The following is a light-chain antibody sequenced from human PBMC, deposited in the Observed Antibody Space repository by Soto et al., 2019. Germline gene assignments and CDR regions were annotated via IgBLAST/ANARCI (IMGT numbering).Light chain of an antibody. J-gene: IGLJ2*01. CDR1: SSNIGAGYD. Sequence: QLVLTQPPSVSGAPGQRVTISCTGSSSNIGAGYDVHWYQQLPGTAPKLLIYGNSNRPSGVPDRFSGSKSGTSASLAIAGLQAEDEADYYCQSYDSLSGYVVFGGGTKLTVL. CDR2: GNS. V-gene: IGLV1-40*01. CDR3: QSYDSLSGYVV.